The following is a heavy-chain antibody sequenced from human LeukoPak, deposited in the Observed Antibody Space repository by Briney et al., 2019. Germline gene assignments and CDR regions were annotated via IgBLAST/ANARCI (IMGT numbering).Heavy chain of an antibody. CDR3: AKDPTSVGGRHDWLLDS. Sequence: GGSLRLSCAASGFTFNNYAMSWVRQAPGKGLEWLSTIGFGDDSAYYADSVRGRFTISRANSKNPLYLQMTYLRAADTAVYYCAKDPTSVGGRHDWLLDSWGQGTLVTVSS. V-gene: IGHV3-23*01. CDR1: GFTFNNYA. J-gene: IGHJ5*02. CDR2: IGFGDDSA. D-gene: IGHD3-9*01.